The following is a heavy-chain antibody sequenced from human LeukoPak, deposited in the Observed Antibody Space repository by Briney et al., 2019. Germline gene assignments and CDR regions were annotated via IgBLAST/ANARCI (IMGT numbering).Heavy chain of an antibody. J-gene: IGHJ4*02. CDR2: INHSGST. CDR1: GGSFSGYY. D-gene: IGHD2-2*01. Sequence: PSETLSLTCAVYGGSFSGYYWSWIRQPPGKGLEWIGEINHSGSTNYNPSLKSRVTISVDTSKNQFSLKLSSVTAADTAVYYCARDLSLGMPGGLDFWGQGILVTVSS. V-gene: IGHV4-34*01. CDR3: ARDLSLGMPGGLDF.